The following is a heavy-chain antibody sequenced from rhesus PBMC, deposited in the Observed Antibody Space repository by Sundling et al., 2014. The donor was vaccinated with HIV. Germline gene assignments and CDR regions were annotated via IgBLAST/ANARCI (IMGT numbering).Heavy chain of an antibody. J-gene: IGHJ4*01. CDR1: GGSISSNF. CDR2: MFGSGGST. V-gene: IGHV4-160*01. Sequence: QVQLQESGPGLVKPSETLSLTCAVSGGSISSNFWSWIRQPPGKGLEWIGRMFGSGGSTDYNPSLKSRVTISTDTSKNQFSLNLRSVTAADTAVYYCARVILAGTLFDYWGQGVLVTVSS. D-gene: IGHD1-1-1*01. CDR3: ARVILAGTLFDY.